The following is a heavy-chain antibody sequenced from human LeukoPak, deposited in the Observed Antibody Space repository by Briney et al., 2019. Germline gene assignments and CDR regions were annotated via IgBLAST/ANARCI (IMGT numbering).Heavy chain of an antibody. CDR1: GFTFSNYG. CDR2: ISFDGNNK. CDR3: AKDTWFGTHCLFS. D-gene: IGHD3-16*01. V-gene: IGHV3-30*18. Sequence: SGESLTLSCTASGFTFSNYGMHWVRQAPGEGLEWLAHISFDGNNKFYADSVKGRFTFSRDNYKNTMSLQMNSLKTEDTAVYYCAKDTWFGTHCLFSWGQGGLVSVSS. J-gene: IGHJ5*02.